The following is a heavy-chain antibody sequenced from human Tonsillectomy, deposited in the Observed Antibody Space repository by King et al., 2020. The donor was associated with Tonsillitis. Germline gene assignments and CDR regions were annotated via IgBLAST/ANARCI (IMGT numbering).Heavy chain of an antibody. CDR3: ATGGGFGGSWFDY. CDR1: GFTFSSYG. J-gene: IGHJ4*02. V-gene: IGHV3-30*02. D-gene: IGHD3-10*01. CDR2: IRYDGSNK. Sequence: VQLVVSGGGMVQPGGSLRLSCAASGFTFSSYGMHWVRQAPGKGLEWVAFIRYDGSNKYYADSVKGRFTISRDNSKNTLYLQMNSMRAQDTDVYYCATGGGFGGSWFDYWGQGTLVTVSS.